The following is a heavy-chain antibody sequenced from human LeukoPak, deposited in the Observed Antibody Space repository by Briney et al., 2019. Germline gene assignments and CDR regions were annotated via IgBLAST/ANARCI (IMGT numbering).Heavy chain of an antibody. J-gene: IGHJ4*02. CDR3: ARDISPYYYDSSGYPGD. Sequence: GGSLRLSCAASGFTFSDYYMSWIRQAPGKGLEWVSYISSSGNNIYYADSVKGRFTVSRDNAKNSLYLQMNSLRAEDTAVYYCARDISPYYYDSSGYPGDWGQGTLVTVSS. D-gene: IGHD3-22*01. CDR1: GFTFSDYY. CDR2: ISSSGNNI. V-gene: IGHV3-11*04.